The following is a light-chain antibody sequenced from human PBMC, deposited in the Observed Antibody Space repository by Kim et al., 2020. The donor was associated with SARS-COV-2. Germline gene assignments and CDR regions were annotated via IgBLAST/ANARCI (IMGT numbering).Light chain of an antibody. Sequence: GLRVTIACTGSSTNIGSNTVNWYQQRPGTAPKLLIYSNNQRPSGVPDRVSGSKSGTSASLAISGLQSEDVADYYCAAWDDSLNGPVFGGGTKLTVL. V-gene: IGLV1-44*01. J-gene: IGLJ3*02. CDR2: SNN. CDR3: AAWDDSLNGPV. CDR1: STNIGSNT.